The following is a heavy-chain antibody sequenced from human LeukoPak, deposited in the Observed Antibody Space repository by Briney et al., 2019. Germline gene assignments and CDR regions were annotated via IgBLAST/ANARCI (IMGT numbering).Heavy chain of an antibody. Sequence: PGGSLRLSCAASGFTFSSYGMHWVRQAPGKGLEWVAVIWYDGSNKYYADSVKGRFTISRDNSKNTLYLQMNSLGAEDTAVYYCAKFAVPANYYYYMDVWGKGTTVTVSS. J-gene: IGHJ6*03. D-gene: IGHD2-2*01. CDR3: AKFAVPANYYYYMDV. V-gene: IGHV3-33*06. CDR1: GFTFSSYG. CDR2: IWYDGSNK.